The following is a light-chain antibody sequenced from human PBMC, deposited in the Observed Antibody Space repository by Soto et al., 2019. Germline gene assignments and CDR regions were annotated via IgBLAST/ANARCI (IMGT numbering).Light chain of an antibody. CDR1: QSLLHSNGYNY. Sequence: DIVMTQSPLSLPVTPGEPASISCRSSQSLLHSNGYNYLDWYLQKPGQSPQLLIYLGSNRASGVPDRFRGSGSGKDFTLKISRVEAEDVGVYYCMQALQPPWGFGQGTKVEIK. CDR3: MQALQPPWG. J-gene: IGKJ1*01. CDR2: LGS. V-gene: IGKV2-28*01.